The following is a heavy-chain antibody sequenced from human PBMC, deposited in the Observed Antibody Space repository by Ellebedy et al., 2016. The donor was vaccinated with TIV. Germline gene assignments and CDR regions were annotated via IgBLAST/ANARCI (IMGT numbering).Heavy chain of an antibody. Sequence: GESLKISXAASGFTFSSYAMSWVRQAPGKGLEWVSAISGSGGSTYYADSVKGRFTISRDNAKHSLYLHMNNLRAEDTAVYYCAREGTTAKGGVFDYWGQGTLVTVSS. CDR1: GFTFSSYA. D-gene: IGHD4-17*01. V-gene: IGHV3-23*01. J-gene: IGHJ4*02. CDR3: AREGTTAKGGVFDY. CDR2: ISGSGGST.